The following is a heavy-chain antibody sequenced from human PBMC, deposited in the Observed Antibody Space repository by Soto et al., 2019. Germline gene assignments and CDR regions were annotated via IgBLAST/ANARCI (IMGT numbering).Heavy chain of an antibody. CDR3: ARSGTYHVFIDL. CDR1: GGSIRIYY. J-gene: IGHJ4*02. D-gene: IGHD3-10*01. CDR2: IHFSGTT. Sequence: PSETLSLTCSVSGGSIRIYYWTWIRQPPGQALEWIGNIHFSGTTYYNPSLESRVTISVDTSKNQFSLRVTSVSAADTAVYYCARSGTYHVFIDLWGQGTLVTVSS. V-gene: IGHV4-59*01.